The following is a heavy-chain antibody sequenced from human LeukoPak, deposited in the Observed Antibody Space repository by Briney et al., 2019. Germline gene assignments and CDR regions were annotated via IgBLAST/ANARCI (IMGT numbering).Heavy chain of an antibody. CDR1: GFTFSNYN. CDR2: ISSTSSYI. J-gene: IGHJ4*02. V-gene: IGHV3-21*04. D-gene: IGHD4-17*01. Sequence: GGSLRLSCAASGFTFSNYNFYWVRQAPGKGLEWVSSISSTSSYIYYADSVKGRFTISRDNSKNTLYLQMSSLRAEDTAVYYCANEIRPNDYWGQGTQVTVSS. CDR3: ANEIRPNDY.